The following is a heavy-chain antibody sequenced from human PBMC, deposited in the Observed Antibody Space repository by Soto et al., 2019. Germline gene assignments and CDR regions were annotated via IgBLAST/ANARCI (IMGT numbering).Heavy chain of an antibody. CDR1: GFTFSNAW. Sequence: GGSLRISCAASGFTFSNAWINWVRQAPGKGLEWVGRIKSKNEGGTTEYTAPVKGRFTISRDDSKITLYLQMNSLKTEDTALYYFTTRLRPADPYYYDSISPNWGQGTLVTVSS. CDR2: IKSKNEGGTT. J-gene: IGHJ4*02. CDR3: TTRLRPADPYYYDSISPN. V-gene: IGHV3-15*07. D-gene: IGHD3-22*01.